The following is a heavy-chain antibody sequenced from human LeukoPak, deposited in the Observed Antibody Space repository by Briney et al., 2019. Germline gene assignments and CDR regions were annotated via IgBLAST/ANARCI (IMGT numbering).Heavy chain of an antibody. CDR3: AREGLYGSGSYFDY. CDR2: IWYDGSNK. D-gene: IGHD3-10*01. V-gene: IGHV3-33*01. J-gene: IGHJ4*02. CDR1: GFTFSSYG. Sequence: PGRSLRLSCAASGFTFSSYGMHWVRQAPGKGLEWVAFIWYDGSNKYYADSVKGRFTISRDNSKNTLYLQMNSLRAEDTAVYYCAREGLYGSGSYFDYWGQGTLVTVSS.